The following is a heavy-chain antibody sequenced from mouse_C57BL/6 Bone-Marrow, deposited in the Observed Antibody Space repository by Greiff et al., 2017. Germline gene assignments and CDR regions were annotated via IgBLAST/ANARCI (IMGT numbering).Heavy chain of an antibody. CDR1: GFSLTSYG. V-gene: IGHV2-9*01. CDR3: AKHEYYGSSYGAWFAY. D-gene: IGHD1-1*01. J-gene: IGHJ3*01. Sequence: VMLVESGPGLVAPSQSLSITCTVSGFSLTSYGVDWVRQPPGKGLEWLGVIWGGGSINYNSALMSRLSISKDNSKSQVFLKMNSLQTDDTAMYYGAKHEYYGSSYGAWFAYWGQGTLVTVSA. CDR2: IWGGGSI.